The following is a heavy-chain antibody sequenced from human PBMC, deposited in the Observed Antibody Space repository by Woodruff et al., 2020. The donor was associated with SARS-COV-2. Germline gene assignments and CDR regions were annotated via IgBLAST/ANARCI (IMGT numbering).Heavy chain of an antibody. CDR2: IYYSGST. Sequence: IGYIYYSGSTYYNPSLKSRVTISVDTSKNQFSLKLSSVTAADTAVYYCAREGTYYYDSSGYIDYWGQGTLVTVSS. CDR3: AREGTYYYDSSGYIDY. D-gene: IGHD3-22*01. V-gene: IGHV4-30-4*01. J-gene: IGHJ4*02.